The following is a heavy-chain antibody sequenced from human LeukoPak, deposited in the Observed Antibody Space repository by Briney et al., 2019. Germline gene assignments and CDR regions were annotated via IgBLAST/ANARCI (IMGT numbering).Heavy chain of an antibody. CDR3: ARDPGPIVGATTLSDS. CDR1: GYTFTGYY. CDR2: INPNSGGT. D-gene: IGHD1-26*01. V-gene: IGHV1-2*02. Sequence: GASVKVSCKASGYTFTGYYVHWMRQAPGHGLEWMGWINPNSGGTNYAQKFQGRVTMTRDTSISTVYMELSRLRSDDTAVYYCARDPGPIVGATTLSDSWGQGTLVTVSS. J-gene: IGHJ4*02.